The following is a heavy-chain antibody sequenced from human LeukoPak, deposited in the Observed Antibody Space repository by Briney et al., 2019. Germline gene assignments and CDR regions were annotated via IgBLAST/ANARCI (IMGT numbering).Heavy chain of an antibody. Sequence: ASVKVSCKASGYTFTGYYMHWVRQAPGQGLEWMGWINPNSGGINYAQKFQGRVTMTRDTSISTAYMELSRLRSDDTAVYYCARVEGYYDFWSGYYRDNWFDPWGQGTLVTVSS. CDR1: GYTFTGYY. V-gene: IGHV1-2*02. D-gene: IGHD3-3*01. J-gene: IGHJ5*02. CDR3: ARVEGYYDFWSGYYRDNWFDP. CDR2: INPNSGGI.